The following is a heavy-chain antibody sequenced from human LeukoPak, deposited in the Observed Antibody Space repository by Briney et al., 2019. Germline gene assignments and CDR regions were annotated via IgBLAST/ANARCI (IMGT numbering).Heavy chain of an antibody. D-gene: IGHD5-12*01. CDR3: ARGNSGYDYRGHLDY. Sequence: SVKVSCKASGGTFSSYAISWVRQAPGQGLEWMGGIIPIFGTANYAQKFQGRVTITADESTSTAYMELSSLRSEDTAVYYCARGNSGYDYRGHLDYWGQGTLVTVSS. V-gene: IGHV1-69*13. J-gene: IGHJ4*02. CDR2: IIPIFGTA. CDR1: GGTFSSYA.